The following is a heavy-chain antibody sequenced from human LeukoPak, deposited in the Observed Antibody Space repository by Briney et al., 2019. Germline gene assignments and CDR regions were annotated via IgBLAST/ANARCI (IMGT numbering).Heavy chain of an antibody. J-gene: IGHJ4*02. CDR3: ASRPGGYYDSSGYFDY. Sequence: PSETLSLTCAVYGGPFSGYYWSWIRQPPGKGLEWIGEINHSGSTNYNPSLKSRVTISVDTSKNQFSLKMSSVTAADTAVYYCASRPGGYYDSSGYFDYWGQGTLVTVSS. D-gene: IGHD3-22*01. V-gene: IGHV4-34*01. CDR1: GGPFSGYY. CDR2: INHSGST.